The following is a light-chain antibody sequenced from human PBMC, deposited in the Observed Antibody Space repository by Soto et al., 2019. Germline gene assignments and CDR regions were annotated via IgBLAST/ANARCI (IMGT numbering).Light chain of an antibody. CDR1: QSINNNY. CDR2: GSS. CDR3: HQHGSSPPYT. V-gene: IGKV3-20*01. Sequence: VRTQSPGTLSLSPGERATLSCRGSQSINNNYLAWYQQRPGQAPRLLIYGSSDRATGIPDRFSGSGSGTDFTLTICRLEPEDFAVYYCHQHGSSPPYTFGQGTKLEI. J-gene: IGKJ2*01.